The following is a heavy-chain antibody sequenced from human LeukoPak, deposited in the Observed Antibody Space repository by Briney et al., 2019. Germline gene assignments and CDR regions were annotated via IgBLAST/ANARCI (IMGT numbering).Heavy chain of an antibody. CDR3: ARTLDYYFDY. V-gene: IGHV3-21*01. Sequence: PGESLRLSCAASGFTFSSYRMNWVRQALGKGLEWVSSISTGSSNIYYADSVKGRFTISRDNAKNSLYLQMNSLRAEDTAVYYCARTLDYYFDYWGQGTLVTVSS. CDR2: ISTGSSNI. D-gene: IGHD1-1*01. J-gene: IGHJ4*02. CDR1: GFTFSSYR.